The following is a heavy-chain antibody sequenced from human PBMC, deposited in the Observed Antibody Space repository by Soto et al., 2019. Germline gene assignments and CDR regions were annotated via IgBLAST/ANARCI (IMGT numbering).Heavy chain of an antibody. CDR1: GFTFSSYA. J-gene: IGHJ4*02. CDR2: ISYDGSNK. Sequence: QVPLVESGGGVVQPGRSLRLSCAASGFTFSSYAMHWVRQAPGKGLEWVAVISYDGSNKYYADSVKGRFTISRDNSKNTLYLQMNSLRAEDTAVYYCARGPSQYSSIEFDYWGQGTLVTVSS. V-gene: IGHV3-30-3*01. D-gene: IGHD6-13*01. CDR3: ARGPSQYSSIEFDY.